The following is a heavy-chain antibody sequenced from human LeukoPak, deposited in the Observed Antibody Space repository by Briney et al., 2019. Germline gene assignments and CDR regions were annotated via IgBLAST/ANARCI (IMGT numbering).Heavy chain of an antibody. CDR2: ISAYNGNT. CDR1: CYTFTSHG. J-gene: IGHJ5*02. V-gene: IGHV1-18*01. D-gene: IGHD3-10*01. Sequence: GASAEVPCKASCYTFTSHGINWVRQAPGPRVEGVGWISAYNGNTNYAQKLQGRVTMTTDTSTSTAYMELRSLRSDDTAVYYCARVLTMVRGAFNWFDPWGQGTLVTVSS. CDR3: ARVLTMVRGAFNWFDP.